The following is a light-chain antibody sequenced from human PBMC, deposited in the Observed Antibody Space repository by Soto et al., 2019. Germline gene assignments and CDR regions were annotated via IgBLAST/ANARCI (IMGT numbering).Light chain of an antibody. Sequence: QSALTQPASMSGSPGQSITISCTGTSSDIGGYNYVSWYQQHLGKVPKLMIFEVSNRPSGVSYRFSGSKSGNTASLTISGLQAEDEADYYCSSYTGSSTLYVFGTGTKATVL. V-gene: IGLV2-14*01. CDR1: SSDIGGYNY. CDR2: EVS. CDR3: SSYTGSSTLYV. J-gene: IGLJ1*01.